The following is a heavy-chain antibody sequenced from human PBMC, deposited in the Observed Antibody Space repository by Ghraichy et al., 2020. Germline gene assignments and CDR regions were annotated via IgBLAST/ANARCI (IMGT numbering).Heavy chain of an antibody. CDR1: GGSISSSSYY. J-gene: IGHJ4*02. V-gene: IGHV4-39*01. Sequence: SETLSLTCTVSGGSISSSSYYWGWIRQPPGKGLEWIGSIKYSGSTYYNPSLKSRVTISVDTSKNQLSLKLNSVTAADTAVYYCASHLLDDYNLLSYFDYCGQGTLVTVSS. CDR3: ASHLLDDYNLLSYFDY. D-gene: IGHD5-24*01. CDR2: IKYSGST.